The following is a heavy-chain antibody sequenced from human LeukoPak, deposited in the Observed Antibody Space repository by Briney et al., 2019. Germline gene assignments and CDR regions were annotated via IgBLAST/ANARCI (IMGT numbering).Heavy chain of an antibody. CDR3: AREDENSDDGWRLFDY. J-gene: IGHJ4*02. D-gene: IGHD2-21*02. Sequence: VASVKVSCKASGYTFTGYYMHWVRQAPGQGLEWMGWINPNSGGTNYAQKFQGRVTMTRDTSISTAYMELRSLRSDDTAVYYCAREDENSDDGWRLFDYWGQGTLVTVSS. CDR2: INPNSGGT. V-gene: IGHV1-2*02. CDR1: GYTFTGYY.